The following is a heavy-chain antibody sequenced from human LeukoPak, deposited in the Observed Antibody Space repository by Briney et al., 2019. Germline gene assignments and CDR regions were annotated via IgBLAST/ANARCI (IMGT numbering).Heavy chain of an antibody. CDR3: AGGGYYHYFHY. CDR2: IYTSGST. J-gene: IGHJ4*02. Sequence: YWTWIRQPAGRGLEWIGRIYTSGSTNYNPSLKSRVTMSVDTSKNQFSLQLSSVTAADTAVYYCAGGGYYHYFHYWGQGTLVTVSS. D-gene: IGHD3-22*01. CDR1: Y. V-gene: IGHV4-4*07.